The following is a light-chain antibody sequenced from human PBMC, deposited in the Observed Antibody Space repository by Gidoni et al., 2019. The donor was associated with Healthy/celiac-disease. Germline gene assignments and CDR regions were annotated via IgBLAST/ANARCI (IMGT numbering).Light chain of an antibody. CDR2: DAS. Sequence: DIQMTQSPSTLSASVGDRVTITCRDSQSISSWLAWYQQKPGKAPKLLIYDASSLESGVPSRFSGSGSGTEFTLTISSLQHDDFATYYCQQYNSYWTFXXXTKVEIK. CDR1: QSISSW. J-gene: IGKJ1*01. CDR3: QQYNSYWT. V-gene: IGKV1-5*01.